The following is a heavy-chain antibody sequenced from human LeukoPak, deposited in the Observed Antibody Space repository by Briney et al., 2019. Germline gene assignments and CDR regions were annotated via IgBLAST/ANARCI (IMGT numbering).Heavy chain of an antibody. CDR3: ATRCSSTSCYGQDAFDI. J-gene: IGHJ3*02. V-gene: IGHV1-24*01. CDR2: FDPEDGET. CDR1: GYTLTELS. Sequence: ASVKVSCKVSGYTLTELSMHWVRQAPGKGLEWMGGFDPEDGETIYAQKFQGRVTMTEDTSTDTAYMELSSLRPEDTAVYYCATRCSSTSCYGQDAFDIWGQGTMVTVSS. D-gene: IGHD2-2*01.